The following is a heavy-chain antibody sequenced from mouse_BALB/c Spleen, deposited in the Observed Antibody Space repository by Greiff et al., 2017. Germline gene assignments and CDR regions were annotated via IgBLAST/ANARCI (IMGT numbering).Heavy chain of an antibody. CDR1: GFTFSSYA. J-gene: IGHJ2*01. V-gene: IGHV5-9-4*01. D-gene: IGHD2-3*01. CDR3: ARGIYDGYLYYFDY. Sequence: EVQVVESGGGLVKPGGSLKLSCAASGFTFSSYAMSWVRQSPEKRLEWVAEISSGGSYTYYPDTVTGRFTISRDNAKNTLYLEMSSLRSEDTAMYYCARGIYDGYLYYFDYWGQGTTLTVSS. CDR2: ISSGGSYT.